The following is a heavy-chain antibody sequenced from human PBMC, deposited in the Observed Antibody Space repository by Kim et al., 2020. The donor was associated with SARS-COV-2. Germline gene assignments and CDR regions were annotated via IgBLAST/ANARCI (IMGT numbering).Heavy chain of an antibody. CDR1: GFSFSSYD. CDR3: ARGGAGYYYYGIDV. Sequence: GGSLSLSCTASGFSFSSYDLHWVRQSTGKGLEWVSAIDTAGDPYYPGSVKCRFTISRENAKTPLYLQMNSLRAGDTAVYYCARGGAGYYYYGIDVWGQGTTVTVSS. D-gene: IGHD3-10*01. J-gene: IGHJ6*02. V-gene: IGHV3-13*05. CDR2: IDTAGDP.